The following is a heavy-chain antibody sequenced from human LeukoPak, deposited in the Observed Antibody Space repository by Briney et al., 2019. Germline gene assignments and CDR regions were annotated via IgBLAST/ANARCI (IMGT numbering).Heavy chain of an antibody. CDR3: AKSEYDFWSGYYTGIPFFDY. CDR2: ISGSGGST. Sequence: GGSLRLSCAASGFTFSSYAMSWVRQAPGKGLEWVSAISGSGGSTYYADSVKGRFTISRDNSKNTLYLQMNSLRAEDTAVYYCAKSEYDFWSGYYTGIPFFDYWGQGTLVTVSS. D-gene: IGHD3-3*01. CDR1: GFTFSSYA. J-gene: IGHJ4*02. V-gene: IGHV3-23*01.